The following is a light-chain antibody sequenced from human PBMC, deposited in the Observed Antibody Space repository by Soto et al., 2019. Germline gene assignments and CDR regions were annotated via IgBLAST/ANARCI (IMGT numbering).Light chain of an antibody. J-gene: IGKJ3*01. Sequence: DIQMTQSPSSLSASVGDRVTITCRASQSISSYLNWYQQKPGKAPKLLIYAASSLQSGVPSRFSGSGSGTDFTLTISSLLPEDVAPYYCQQSYSTPFTFGPGTHVDIQ. CDR3: QQSYSTPFT. CDR1: QSISSY. CDR2: AAS. V-gene: IGKV1-39*01.